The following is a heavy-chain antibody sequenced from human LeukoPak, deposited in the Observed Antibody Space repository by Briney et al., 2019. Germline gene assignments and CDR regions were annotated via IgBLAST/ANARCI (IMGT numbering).Heavy chain of an antibody. CDR2: IYSGGST. V-gene: IGHV3-53*01. CDR1: GFTVSYNY. J-gene: IGHJ4*02. CDR3: ARLTSGGNSDY. Sequence: GGSLKLSCAASGFTVSYNYMSWVRKAPGKGLEWVSVIYSGGSTYYADSVKGRFTISRDNSKNTLYLQMNSLRAGDTAVYYCARLTSGGNSDYWGQGTLVTVSS. D-gene: IGHD4-23*01.